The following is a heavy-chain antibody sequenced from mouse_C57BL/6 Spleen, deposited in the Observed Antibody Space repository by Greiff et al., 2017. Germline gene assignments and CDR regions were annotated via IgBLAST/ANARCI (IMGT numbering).Heavy chain of an antibody. V-gene: IGHV1-42*01. CDR3: ARSASITTVVDYAMDY. CDR1: GYSFTGYY. J-gene: IGHJ4*01. Sequence: VQLQQSGPELVKPGASVKISCKASGYSFTGYYMNWVKQSPEKSLEWIGEIIPSTGGTNYNQKFKAKATLTVDKSSSTAYMQLKSLTSEDSAVYYCARSASITTVVDYAMDYWGQGTSVTVSS. CDR2: IIPSTGGT. D-gene: IGHD1-1*01.